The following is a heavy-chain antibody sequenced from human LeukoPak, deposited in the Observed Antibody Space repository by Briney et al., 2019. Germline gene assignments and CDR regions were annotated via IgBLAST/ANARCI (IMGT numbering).Heavy chain of an antibody. Sequence: GGSLRLSCAASGFTFSSYAMSWVRQAPGKGLEWVSGISGSGDSTYYADSVKGRFTTSRDNSKNTLYLQMSSLRAEDTAVYYCARDYYDSSVDAFDIWGQGTMVTVSS. D-gene: IGHD3-22*01. V-gene: IGHV3-23*01. CDR2: ISGSGDST. CDR1: GFTFSSYA. CDR3: ARDYYDSSVDAFDI. J-gene: IGHJ3*02.